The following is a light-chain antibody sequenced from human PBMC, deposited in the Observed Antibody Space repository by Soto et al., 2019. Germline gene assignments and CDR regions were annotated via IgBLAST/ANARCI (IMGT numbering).Light chain of an antibody. CDR3: QQYNNWPS. CDR1: QTVSRN. CDR2: DIS. Sequence: EVVMTQSPATLSVSPGERATLSCRSSQTVSRNLAWYQQRPGQAPRILIYDISNRATGVPARFSGSGSETEFTLTIRSLQSEDFAVYFCQQYNNWPSFGQGTRLEIK. V-gene: IGKV3-15*01. J-gene: IGKJ5*01.